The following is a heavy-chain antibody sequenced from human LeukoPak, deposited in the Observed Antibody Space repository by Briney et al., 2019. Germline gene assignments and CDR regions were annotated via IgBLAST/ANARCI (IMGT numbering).Heavy chain of an antibody. CDR3: ARRDCSSTSYLSFDY. J-gene: IGHJ4*02. Sequence: GESLKISCKGSGYSFTSYWIGWVRQMPGKGLEWMGIVYPGDSDTRYSPSFQGQVTISADKSISTAYLQWSSLKASDTAMYYCARRDCSSTSYLSFDYWGQGTLVTVSS. CDR1: GYSFTSYW. CDR2: VYPGDSDT. D-gene: IGHD2-2*01. V-gene: IGHV5-51*01.